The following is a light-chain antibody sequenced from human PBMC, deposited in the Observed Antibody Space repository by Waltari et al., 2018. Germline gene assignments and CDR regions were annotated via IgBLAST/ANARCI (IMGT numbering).Light chain of an antibody. V-gene: IGLV2-14*03. CDR2: NVN. CDR1: SSDVGAYNY. Sequence: SPPPQPSAASGSPRQSTTISCAGTSSDVGAYNYVPWYHKHTDKTPKLIISNVNTRPSGVSIRFSGSKSGNTASLFISGLQADEKADYYCSSYTTASTYVFGTGTTVSVL. CDR3: SSYTTASTYV. J-gene: IGLJ1*01.